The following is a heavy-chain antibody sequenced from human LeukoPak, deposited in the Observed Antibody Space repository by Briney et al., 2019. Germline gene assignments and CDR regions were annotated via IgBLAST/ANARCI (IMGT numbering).Heavy chain of an antibody. CDR3: ARLIGHCYYYMDV. V-gene: IGHV4-61*02. CDR2: LYTSGST. D-gene: IGHD3-22*01. J-gene: IGHJ6*03. CDR1: GGSISSGSYY. Sequence: NPSQTLSLTCTVSGGSISSGSYYWSWIRQPAGKGLEWIGRLYTSGSTNYNPSLKSRVTISVDTSKNQFSLKLSSVTAADTAVYYCARLIGHCYYYMDVWGKGTTVTVSS.